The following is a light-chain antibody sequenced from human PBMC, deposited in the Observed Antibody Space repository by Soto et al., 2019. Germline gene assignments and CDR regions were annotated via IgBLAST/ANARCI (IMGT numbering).Light chain of an antibody. V-gene: IGKV3D-15*01. CDR1: QSVGSK. CDR3: QQYGDWPGA. CDR2: DAS. J-gene: IGKJ4*01. Sequence: MTQSPSTLSVSPGERATLSCRASQSVGSKLAWYQQRPGQAPRLLIYDASNRATGIPARFSGSGSGTEFSLTISSLQSEDFAVYSCQQYGDWPGAFGGGTKVEIK.